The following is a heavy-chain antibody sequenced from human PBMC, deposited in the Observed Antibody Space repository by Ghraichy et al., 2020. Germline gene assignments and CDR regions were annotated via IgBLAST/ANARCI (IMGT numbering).Heavy chain of an antibody. Sequence: GSLNISCATSGFTFSTFWMHWVRQAPGKGLVWVSRIESDGSSTTYADSVKGRFTISRDNAKNTLYLQMNSLKVEDTAVYFCARGNDYGDYRWGQGTLVTVSS. CDR3: ARGNDYGDYR. J-gene: IGHJ5*02. D-gene: IGHD4-17*01. CDR1: GFTFSTFW. CDR2: IESDGSST. V-gene: IGHV3-74*03.